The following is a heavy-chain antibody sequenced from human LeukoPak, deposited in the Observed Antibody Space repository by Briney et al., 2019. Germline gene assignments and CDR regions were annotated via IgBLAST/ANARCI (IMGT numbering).Heavy chain of an antibody. CDR1: GGTFSSYT. V-gene: IGHV1-69*04. CDR2: IIPILGIA. Sequence: SVKVSCKASGGTFSSYTISWVRQAPGQGLEWMGRIIPILGIANYAQKFQRRVTITADKSTSTAYMELSSLRSEDTAVYYCARDEGIAAAGSIDYWGQGTLVTVSS. D-gene: IGHD6-13*01. J-gene: IGHJ4*02. CDR3: ARDEGIAAAGSIDY.